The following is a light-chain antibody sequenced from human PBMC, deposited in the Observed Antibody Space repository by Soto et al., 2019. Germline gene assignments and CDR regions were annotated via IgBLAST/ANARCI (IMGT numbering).Light chain of an antibody. J-gene: IGKJ2*01. V-gene: IGKV1-5*03. CDR2: KAS. Sequence: DIQMTQSPSTLSASVGDRVTITCRASQSISNWLAWYQQKPGKAPKRLIYKASSLESGVPSRFSGSGSGTEFTLTISSLQPDDFATYYCQQYTSYSRYTFGQGTKLEIK. CDR3: QQYTSYSRYT. CDR1: QSISNW.